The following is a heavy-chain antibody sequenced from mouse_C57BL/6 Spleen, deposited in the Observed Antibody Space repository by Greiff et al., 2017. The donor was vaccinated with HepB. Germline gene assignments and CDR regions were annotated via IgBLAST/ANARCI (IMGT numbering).Heavy chain of an antibody. V-gene: IGHV1-59*01. Sequence: QVQLQQPGAELVRPGPSVKLSCKASGYTFTSYWMHWVKQRPGQGLEWIGVIDPSDSYTNYNQKFKGKATLTVDTSSSTAYMQLSSLTSEDSAVYYCAEGYFDVWGTGTTVTVSS. CDR2: IDPSDSYT. CDR3: AEGYFDV. J-gene: IGHJ1*03. CDR1: GYTFTSYW.